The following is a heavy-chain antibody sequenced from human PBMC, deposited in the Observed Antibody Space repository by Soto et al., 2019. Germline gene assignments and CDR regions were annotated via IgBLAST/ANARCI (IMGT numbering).Heavy chain of an antibody. D-gene: IGHD5-18*01. V-gene: IGHV3-74*01. J-gene: IGHJ4*02. CDR3: ATLNSFGSDY. CDR2: IYTDGSST. Sequence: GGSLRLSCAASGFTFSSYWMHWVRQAPGKGLVWVSCIYTDGSSTTYADSVKGRFTISRDNAKSTLYLQMNSLRAEDTAVYYCATLNSFGSDYWGQGNLVTVSS. CDR1: GFTFSSYW.